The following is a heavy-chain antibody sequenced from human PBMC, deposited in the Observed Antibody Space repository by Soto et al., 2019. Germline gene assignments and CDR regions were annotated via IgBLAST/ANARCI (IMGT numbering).Heavy chain of an antibody. V-gene: IGHV1-18*01. CDR2: ISAYNGNT. CDR3: ARVPGGLLIQYDYMYV. J-gene: IGHJ6*03. Sequence: ASVKVSCKASGYTFTSYGISWVRQAPGQGLEWMGWISAYNGNTNYAQKLQGRVTMTTDTSTSTAYMELRSLRSDDTAVYYCARVPGGLLIQYDYMYVWGKGTTVTVSS. CDR1: GYTFTSYG. D-gene: IGHD3-16*01.